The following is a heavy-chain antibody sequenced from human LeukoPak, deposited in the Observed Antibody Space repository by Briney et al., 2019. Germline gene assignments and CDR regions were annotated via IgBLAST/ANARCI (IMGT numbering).Heavy chain of an antibody. V-gene: IGHV1-24*01. J-gene: IGHJ4*02. CDR2: FDPEDGET. D-gene: IGHD1-26*01. CDR1: GYTLTELS. CDR3: ETDLKGGSYHFDY. Sequence: ASVKVSCKVSGYTLTELSMHWVRQAPGKGLEWMGGFDPEDGETIYAQKFQGRVTMTEDTSTDTAYMELSSLRSEDTAVYYCETDLKGGSYHFDYWGQGTLVTVSS.